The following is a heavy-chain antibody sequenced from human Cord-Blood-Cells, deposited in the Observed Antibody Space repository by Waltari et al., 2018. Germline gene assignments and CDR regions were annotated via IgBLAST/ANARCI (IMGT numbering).Heavy chain of an antibody. V-gene: IGHV4-34*01. J-gene: IGHJ6*02. CDR2: INHSGST. Sequence: QVQLQQWGAGLLKPSETLSLTRAVYGVSFSGYYWSWIRQPPGKGLEWIGEINHSGSTNYNPSLKSRVTISVDTSKNQFSLKLSSVTAADTAVYYCATLIADYYYYGMDVWGQGTTVTVSS. CDR1: GVSFSGYY. D-gene: IGHD3-22*01. CDR3: ATLIADYYYYGMDV.